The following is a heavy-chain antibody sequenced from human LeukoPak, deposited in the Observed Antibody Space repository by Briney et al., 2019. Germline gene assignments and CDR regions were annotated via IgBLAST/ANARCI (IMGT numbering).Heavy chain of an antibody. D-gene: IGHD3-3*01. CDR2: IKSKTDGGTT. CDR1: GFTFSNAW. Sequence: WGSLRLSCAASGFTFSNAWISWVRQAPGKGLECVGRIKSKTDGGTTDYAAPVKGRFTISRDDSKNTLYLQMNSLKTEDTAVYYCTTHDFWSGYCDYWGQGTLVTVSS. CDR3: TTHDFWSGYCDY. J-gene: IGHJ4*02. V-gene: IGHV3-15*01.